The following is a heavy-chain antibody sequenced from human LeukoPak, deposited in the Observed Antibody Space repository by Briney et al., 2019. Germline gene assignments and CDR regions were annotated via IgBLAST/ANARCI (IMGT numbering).Heavy chain of an antibody. CDR2: IYYSGST. CDR1: GGSISSGGYY. J-gene: IGHJ3*02. Sequence: NASETLSLTCTVSGGSISSGGYYWSWIRQHPGKGLEWIGYIYYSGSTYYNPSLKSRVTISVDTSKNQFSLKLSSVTAADTAVYYCARVTRVPYYDFWSGHDAFDIWGQGTMVTVSS. V-gene: IGHV4-31*03. CDR3: ARVTRVPYYDFWSGHDAFDI. D-gene: IGHD3-3*01.